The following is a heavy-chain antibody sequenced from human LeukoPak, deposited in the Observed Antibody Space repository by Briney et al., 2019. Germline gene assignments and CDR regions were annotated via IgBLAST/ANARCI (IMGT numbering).Heavy chain of an antibody. Sequence: GGSLRLSCATSGFSFITYWMNWVRQAPGKGLEWVANIKQDGSGKYYVDSVEGRFTVSRDNAKNSLYLQMNSLRAEDTAVYYCARENYNWNPDQGYKVFDYWGQGILVTVSS. CDR2: IKQDGSGK. J-gene: IGHJ4*02. CDR3: ARENYNWNPDQGYKVFDY. V-gene: IGHV3-7*01. D-gene: IGHD1-20*01. CDR1: GFSFITYW.